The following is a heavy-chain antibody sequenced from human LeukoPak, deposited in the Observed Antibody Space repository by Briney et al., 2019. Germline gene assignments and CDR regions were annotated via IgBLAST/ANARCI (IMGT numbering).Heavy chain of an antibody. CDR3: AELGITMIGGV. D-gene: IGHD3-10*02. V-gene: IGHV3-23*01. CDR2: ITGSGGTT. J-gene: IGHJ6*04. CDR1: GFSFSSYG. Sequence: GGSLRLSCAASGFSFSSYGMSWVRQAPGKGLEWISAITGSGGTTYYADSVEGRFTISRDNAKNSLYLQMNSLRAEDTAVYYCAELGITMIGGVWGKGTTVTISS.